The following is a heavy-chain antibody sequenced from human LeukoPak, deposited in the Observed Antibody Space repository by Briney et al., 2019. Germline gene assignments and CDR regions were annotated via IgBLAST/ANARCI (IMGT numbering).Heavy chain of an antibody. V-gene: IGHV3-30*19. D-gene: IGHD1-26*01. CDR1: GFTFSSYG. CDR2: ISYDGSNK. Sequence: GRSLRLSCAASGFTFSSYGMHWVRQAPGKGLEWVAVISYDGSNKYYADSVKGRFTISRDNSKNTLYLQMNSLRAEDTAVYYCARGYRGNHHSGSYGGQLNWGQGTLVTVSS. CDR3: ARGYRGNHHSGSYGGQLN. J-gene: IGHJ4*02.